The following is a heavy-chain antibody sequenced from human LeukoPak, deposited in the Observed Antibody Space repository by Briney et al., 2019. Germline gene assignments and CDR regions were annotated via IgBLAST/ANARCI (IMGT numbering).Heavy chain of an antibody. V-gene: IGHV1-69*13. Sequence: SVKVSCKASGGTFSSYAISWVRQAPGQGLEWMGGIIPIFGTANYAQKFQGRVTITADESTSTAYMELSSLRSEDAAVYYCARDGSSTVTTDYWGQGTLVTVSS. D-gene: IGHD4-17*01. CDR2: IIPIFGTA. CDR3: ARDGSSTVTTDY. CDR1: GGTFSSYA. J-gene: IGHJ4*02.